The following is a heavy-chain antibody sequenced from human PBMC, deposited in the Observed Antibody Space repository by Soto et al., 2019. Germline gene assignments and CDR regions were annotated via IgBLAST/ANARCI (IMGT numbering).Heavy chain of an antibody. CDR3: ARRNYYDSRLDY. J-gene: IGHJ4*02. CDR1: GYTFINYY. V-gene: IGHV1-46*01. Sequence: QVQLVQSGAEVKKPGASVKVSCKASGYTFINYYIHRVRQAPGQGLEWMGTIDPTGGRTIYARRYQARVHMTRGRSTNIVYMDLSSLRPEDTAVYYCARRNYYDSRLDYWGQGSLVTVSA. D-gene: IGHD3-22*01. CDR2: IDPTGGRT.